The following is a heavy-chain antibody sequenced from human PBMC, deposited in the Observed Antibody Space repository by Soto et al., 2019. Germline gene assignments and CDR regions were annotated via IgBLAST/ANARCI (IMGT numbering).Heavy chain of an antibody. Sequence: ASVEVSCKASGETLNIYHINCVQQAKRQGLEWMGWMNPNSGNTGYAQKFQGRVTMTRNTSISTAYMELSSLRSEDTAVYYCARVSVADNYYYYMDVRGKGTTVTVSS. D-gene: IGHD6-19*01. V-gene: IGHV1-8*01. CDR2: MNPNSGNT. CDR1: GETLNIYH. CDR3: ARVSVADNYYYYMDV. J-gene: IGHJ6*03.